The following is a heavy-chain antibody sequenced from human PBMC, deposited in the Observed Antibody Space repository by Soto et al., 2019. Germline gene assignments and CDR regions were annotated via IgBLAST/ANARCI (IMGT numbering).Heavy chain of an antibody. CDR1: GGSISSSSNH. Sequence: ASETLSLTCTVSGGSISSSSNHWDWIRQPPGKGLEWIGNIYYSENTYYNPSLKSRVTISVDTSKNQFSLRLTSVTAADTAVYYCATHPPYGPLDHWGQGTLVTVSS. V-gene: IGHV4-39*01. J-gene: IGHJ4*02. CDR3: ATHPPYGPLDH. CDR2: IYYSENT. D-gene: IGHD4-17*01.